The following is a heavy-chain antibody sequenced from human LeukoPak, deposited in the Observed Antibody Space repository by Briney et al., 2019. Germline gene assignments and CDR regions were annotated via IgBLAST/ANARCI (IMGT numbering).Heavy chain of an antibody. CDR3: SHYGDYRFLYYYDH. D-gene: IGHD4-17*01. CDR1: GFSLSTAGVG. J-gene: IGHJ4*02. CDR2: IYWDNNK. V-gene: IGHV2-5*02. Sequence: SGPTLVKPTQTLTLTCTFSGFSLSTAGVGVGWIRQPPGKALEWLALIYWDNNKLYNPSLDTRLTITKDTSKNQVVLTMTNMDPADTATYYCSHYGDYRFLYYYDHWGQGTLITVSS.